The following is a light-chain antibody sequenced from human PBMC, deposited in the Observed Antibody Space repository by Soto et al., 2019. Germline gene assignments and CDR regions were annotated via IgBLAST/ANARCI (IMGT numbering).Light chain of an antibody. J-gene: IGKJ1*01. Sequence: DVVMTQTPLSLSVAPGQPASISCRPSQSLLHSNGYNNLDWYLQKPGQSPQLLIYLGSNRASGVPDRFSGSGSGTDFTLTISRLEPEDFAVYYCQQYGSSPPWTFGQGTKVDIK. CDR1: QSLLHSNGYNN. CDR3: QQYGSSPPWT. V-gene: IGKV2-28*01. CDR2: LGS.